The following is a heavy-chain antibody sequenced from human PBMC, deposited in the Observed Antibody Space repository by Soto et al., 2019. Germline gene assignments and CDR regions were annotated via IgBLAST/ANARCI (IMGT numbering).Heavy chain of an antibody. CDR3: AREKATTMVRGVINWFDP. Sequence: QVQLQQWGAGLLKPSETLSLTCAVYGGSFSGYYWSWIRQPPGKGLEWIGEINHSGSTNYNPSLKSRVTISVDTAKNHCSLKLRSVTAADTAVYYCAREKATTMVRGVINWFDPWGQGTLVTVSS. CDR1: GGSFSGYY. J-gene: IGHJ5*02. D-gene: IGHD3-10*01. V-gene: IGHV4-34*01. CDR2: INHSGST.